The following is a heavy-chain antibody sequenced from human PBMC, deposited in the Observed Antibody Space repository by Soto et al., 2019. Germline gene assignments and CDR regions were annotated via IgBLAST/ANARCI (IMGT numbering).Heavy chain of an antibody. D-gene: IGHD3-3*01. CDR1: GGSMKSFD. Sequence: PSYTLSLICTASGGSMKSFDCSWFRKPPGKGLEWIGYIYYSGSTNYNPAHKSRLNITVDTSKNQISLKLSSVTAADTAVYYCARDQPYYDFWSSYCRGYYYYYGMDVWGQGTKVTGSS. J-gene: IGHJ6*02. CDR3: ARDQPYYDFWSSYCRGYYYYYGMDV. V-gene: IGHV4-59*01. CDR2: IYYSGST.